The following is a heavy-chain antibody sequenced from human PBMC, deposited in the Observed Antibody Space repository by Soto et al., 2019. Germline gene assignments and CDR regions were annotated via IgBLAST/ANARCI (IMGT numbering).Heavy chain of an antibody. J-gene: IGHJ4*02. Sequence: EGQLLESGGGLVQPGGSLRLSCAASGFMFSSYVMSWVRPAPGKGLEWVSGVSGSGSRTYYADGVQGRFSISRDNSRNTLYLQLNSLRAEDTAVYYCAVLTTVTDADYWGQGTLVTVPS. CDR2: VSGSGSRT. D-gene: IGHD4-17*01. CDR1: GFMFSSYV. CDR3: AVLTTVTDADY. V-gene: IGHV3-23*01.